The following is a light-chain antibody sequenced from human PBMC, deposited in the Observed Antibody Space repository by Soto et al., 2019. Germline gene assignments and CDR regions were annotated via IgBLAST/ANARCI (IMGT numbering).Light chain of an antibody. V-gene: IGKV3-15*01. J-gene: IGKJ1*01. Sequence: EIVMTQSPAALSVSPGERATLSSRASQSVSSNLAWYQQKPGQAPRLLIYGASTRATGIPARFSGSGSGTEFTLTISSLQSEDFAVYYCQQYNNCPPVTFGQGTKVEIK. CDR3: QQYNNCPPVT. CDR1: QSVSSN. CDR2: GAS.